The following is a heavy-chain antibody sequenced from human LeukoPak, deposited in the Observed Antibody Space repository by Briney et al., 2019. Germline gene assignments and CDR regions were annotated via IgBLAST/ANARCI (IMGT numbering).Heavy chain of an antibody. J-gene: IGHJ4*02. CDR2: INPSGGCT. CDR3: ARTRGYYFDY. V-gene: IGHV1-46*01. Sequence: ASVRVSCKASGYSFTNYYMHWVRQAPGQGLEWMTMINPSGGCTTYAQNFQDRVTVTRDMSTSTVYMELSSLTSEDTAVYYCARTRGYYFDYWGQGTLVTVSS. CDR1: GYSFTNYY.